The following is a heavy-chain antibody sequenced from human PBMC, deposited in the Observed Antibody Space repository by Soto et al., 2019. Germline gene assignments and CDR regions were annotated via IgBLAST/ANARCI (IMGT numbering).Heavy chain of an antibody. J-gene: IGHJ4*02. CDR3: AAPSFFSYKGYFDY. CDR1: GYTFTGYY. D-gene: IGHD1-1*01. CDR2: INPNSGGT. Sequence: ASVKVSCKASGYTFTGYYMHWVRQAPGQGLEWMGWINPNSGGTNYAQKFQGWVTMTRDTSISTAYMELSSLRSEDTAVYYCAAPSFFSYKGYFDYWGQGTLVTVSS. V-gene: IGHV1-2*04.